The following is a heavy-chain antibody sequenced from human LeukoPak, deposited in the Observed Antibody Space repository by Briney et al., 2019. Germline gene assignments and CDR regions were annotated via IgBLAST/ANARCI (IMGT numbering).Heavy chain of an antibody. D-gene: IGHD3-16*01. CDR3: ARDWGAVGAFDI. CDR2: ISYDGSNK. CDR1: GFTFSSYA. Sequence: GGSLRLSCAASGFTFSSYAMHWVRQAPGKGLEWVAVISYDGSNKYYADSVKGRFTISKDNSKNTLYLQMNSLRAEDTAVYYCARDWGAVGAFDIWGQGTMVTVSS. J-gene: IGHJ3*02. V-gene: IGHV3-30-3*01.